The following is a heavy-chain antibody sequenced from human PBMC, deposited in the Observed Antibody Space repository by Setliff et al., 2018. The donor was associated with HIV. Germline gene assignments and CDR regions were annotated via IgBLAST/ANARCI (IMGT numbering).Heavy chain of an antibody. J-gene: IGHJ3*02. CDR1: GYTFTSYD. V-gene: IGHV1-18*01. Sequence: ASVKVSCKASGYTFTSYDTNWVRQATGQGLEWMGWVSVYNGNTKYAENFQDRLTLTTDASTGTGFMELRGLRSDDTAVYYCATPGVGAGAFDIWGRGTMVTVSS. CDR2: VSVYNGNT. CDR3: ATPGVGAGAFDI. D-gene: IGHD3-10*01.